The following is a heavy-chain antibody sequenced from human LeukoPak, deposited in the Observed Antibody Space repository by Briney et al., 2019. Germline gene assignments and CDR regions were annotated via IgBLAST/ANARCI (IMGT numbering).Heavy chain of an antibody. CDR1: GYTFTSYG. D-gene: IGHD3-22*01. Sequence: GASVKVSCKASGYTFTSYGISWVRQAPGLGLEWMGWISAYNGNTNYAQKLQGRVTMTTDTSTSTAYMELRSLGSDDTAVYYCARAYYYDSSGYYYGESFDYWGQGTLVTVSS. CDR3: ARAYYYDSSGYYYGESFDY. J-gene: IGHJ4*02. V-gene: IGHV1-18*01. CDR2: ISAYNGNT.